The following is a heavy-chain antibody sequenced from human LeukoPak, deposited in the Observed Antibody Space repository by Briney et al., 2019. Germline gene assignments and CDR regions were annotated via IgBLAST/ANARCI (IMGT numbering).Heavy chain of an antibody. CDR2: IHYSGST. V-gene: IGHV4-59*01. CDR1: GGSISGYY. D-gene: IGHD2-21*02. CDR3: ARYYCGGDCYGFDY. J-gene: IGHJ4*02. Sequence: SETLSLTCTVSGGSISGYYWSWIRQAPGKGLEWIGCIHYSGSTNYNPSLKSRVTISVDTSKNQFSLKVSSVTAADTAVYYCARYYCGGDCYGFDYWGQGTLVTVSS.